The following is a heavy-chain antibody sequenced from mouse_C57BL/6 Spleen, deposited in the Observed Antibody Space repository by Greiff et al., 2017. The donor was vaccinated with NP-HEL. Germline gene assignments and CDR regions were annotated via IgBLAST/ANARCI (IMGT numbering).Heavy chain of an antibody. V-gene: IGHV1-19*01. CDR2: INPYNGGT. CDR3: ARSLARDYFDY. CDR1: GYTFTDYY. Sequence: VQLQQSGPVLVKPGASVKMSCKASGYTFTDYYMNWVKQSHGKSLEWIGVINPYNGGTSYNQKFKGKATLTVDKSSSTAYMELNSLTSEDSAVYYCARSLARDYFDYWGQGTTLTVSS. J-gene: IGHJ2*01. D-gene: IGHD3-3*01.